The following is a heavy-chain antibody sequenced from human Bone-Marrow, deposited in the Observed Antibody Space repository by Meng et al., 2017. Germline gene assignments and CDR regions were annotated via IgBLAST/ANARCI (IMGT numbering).Heavy chain of an antibody. V-gene: IGHV1-2*02. CDR3: ARGRKPLPLSTGIAAAGANYYFDY. Sequence: ASVKVSCKASGYTFTGYYMHWVRQAPGQGPEWMGWINPNSGGTNYAQKFQGRVTMTRDTSISTAYMELSRLRSDDTAVYYCARGRKPLPLSTGIAAAGANYYFDYWGQGTLVTVSS. J-gene: IGHJ4*02. CDR1: GYTFTGYY. CDR2: INPNSGGT. D-gene: IGHD6-13*01.